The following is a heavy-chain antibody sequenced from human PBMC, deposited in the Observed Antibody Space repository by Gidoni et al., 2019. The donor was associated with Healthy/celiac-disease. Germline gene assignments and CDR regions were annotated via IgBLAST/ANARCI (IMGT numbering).Heavy chain of an antibody. J-gene: IGHJ5*02. Sequence: EVQLLVSGGGLVQPGGSLRLSCAAPGFPFSSYAMSWVRQAPGKGLGWVSAISGSGGSTYYADSVKGRFTISRDNSKNTLYLQMNSLRAEDTAVYYCAKGGRSTSKFDPWGQGTLVTVSS. V-gene: IGHV3-23*01. CDR3: AKGGRSTSKFDP. CDR1: GFPFSSYA. D-gene: IGHD2-2*01. CDR2: ISGSGGST.